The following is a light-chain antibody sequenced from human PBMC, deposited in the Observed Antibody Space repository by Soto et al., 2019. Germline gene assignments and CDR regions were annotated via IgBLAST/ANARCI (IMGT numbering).Light chain of an antibody. Sequence: DIQMTQSPSTLSASVGDRVTITCRASQSISSWLAWYQQKPGKAPNFLIYKASNLESGVPSRFSGSGSGTDFTLTISSLQPDDFATYYCLQYNYYPWTFGQGTKVEIK. CDR1: QSISSW. J-gene: IGKJ1*01. V-gene: IGKV1-5*03. CDR3: LQYNYYPWT. CDR2: KAS.